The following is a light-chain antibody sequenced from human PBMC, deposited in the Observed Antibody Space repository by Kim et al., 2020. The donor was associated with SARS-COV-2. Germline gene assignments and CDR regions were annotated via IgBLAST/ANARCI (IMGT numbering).Light chain of an antibody. Sequence: ASVGDRVTISCRASQDINNYLAWYQHKPGKAPKLLLYSASVLQVGVPSRFSGSGSGTDFTLTISNLQPEDVATYYCQRYYSAPWTFGQGTKVEIK. J-gene: IGKJ1*01. CDR3: QRYYSAPWT. CDR2: SAS. CDR1: QDINNY. V-gene: IGKV1-27*01.